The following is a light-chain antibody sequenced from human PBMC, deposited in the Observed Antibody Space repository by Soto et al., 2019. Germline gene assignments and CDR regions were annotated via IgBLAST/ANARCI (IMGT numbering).Light chain of an antibody. Sequence: QSALTQPASVSGSPGQSITISCTGTSSDVGGYNYVSWYQQHPCKAPKLMIYDVSNRPSGVSNRFSGSKSGNTASLTISGLQAEDEADYYCSSYTSSSTHYVFVTGTKLTVL. CDR2: DVS. V-gene: IGLV2-14*01. CDR1: SSDVGGYNY. CDR3: SSYTSSSTHYV. J-gene: IGLJ1*01.